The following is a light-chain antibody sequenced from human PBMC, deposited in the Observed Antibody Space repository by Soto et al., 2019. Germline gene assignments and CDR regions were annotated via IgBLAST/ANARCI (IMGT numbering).Light chain of an antibody. V-gene: IGLV2-14*03. J-gene: IGLJ1*01. CDR3: SSYSSSSTLEV. CDR2: DVT. Sequence: QSALTQPASVSGSPGQSITISCTGTSRDVGTFNFVSWYQQHPGKAPKLIIYDVTDRPSGVSNRFSGSKSANTASLTISGLQAEDEADYCCSSYSSSSTLEVFGSGTKVTVL. CDR1: SRDVGTFNF.